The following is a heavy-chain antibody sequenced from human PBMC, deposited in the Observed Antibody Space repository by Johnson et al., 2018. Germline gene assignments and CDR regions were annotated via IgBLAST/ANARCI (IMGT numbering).Heavy chain of an antibody. CDR1: GGSISSYY. Sequence: QEQLQESGPGLVKHSETLSLTCTVSGGSISSYYWNWIRQPPGKGLEWIGYIYYSGSTNHNPYLKSRVNIAVDTSKNQFSLKLSSVTAAYTAVYYWAREPGSITPNLDAFDIWGQGTMVTVSS. CDR2: IYYSGST. J-gene: IGHJ3*02. V-gene: IGHV4-59*01. CDR3: AREPGSITPNLDAFDI. D-gene: IGHD3-10*01.